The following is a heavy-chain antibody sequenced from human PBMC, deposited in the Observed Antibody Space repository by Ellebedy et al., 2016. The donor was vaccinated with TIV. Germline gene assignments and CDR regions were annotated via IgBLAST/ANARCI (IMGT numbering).Heavy chain of an antibody. Sequence: GGSLRLSCAASGFNFRSYWMTWVRQAPGKGLEWVAKIRQEGDEIYYVESVKGRFTISSDTAKNSLFLQMNSLRVEDTAVYYCARRASYGDYAVQVNPWFDPWGQGTLVTVSS. CDR3: ARRASYGDYAVQVNPWFDP. J-gene: IGHJ5*02. CDR1: GFNFRSYW. CDR2: IRQEGDEI. D-gene: IGHD4-17*01. V-gene: IGHV3-7*01.